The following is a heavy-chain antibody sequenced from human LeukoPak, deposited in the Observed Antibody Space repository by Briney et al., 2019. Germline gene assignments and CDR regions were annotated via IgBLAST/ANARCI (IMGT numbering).Heavy chain of an antibody. CDR1: GYTFTSYY. CDR2: INPSGGST. J-gene: IGHJ4*02. CDR3: ARFAKQTTMDY. Sequence: GASVKVSCKASGYTFTSYYMHWVRQAPGQGLEWVGIINPSGGSTSYAQKFQGRVTMTRDTSTSTVYMELSSLRSEDTAVYYCARFAKQTTMDYWGQGTLVTVSS. D-gene: IGHD3-10*01. V-gene: IGHV1-46*01.